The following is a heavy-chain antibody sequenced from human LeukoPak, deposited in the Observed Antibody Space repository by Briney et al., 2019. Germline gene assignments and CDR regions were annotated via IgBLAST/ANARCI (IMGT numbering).Heavy chain of an antibody. J-gene: IGHJ4*02. CDR2: TYYRAKWYN. V-gene: IGHV6-1*01. D-gene: IGHD5-18*01. CDR1: GDSVPNNLVA. CDR3: ARAYNYAFDY. Sequence: SQTLSLTCAISGDSVPNNLVAWNWIRQSPSRGLEWLGWTYYRAKWYNDYADSVKSRLIINADTSKNQFSLQLNSVSPEDTAVYYCARAYNYAFDYWGQGALVTVSS.